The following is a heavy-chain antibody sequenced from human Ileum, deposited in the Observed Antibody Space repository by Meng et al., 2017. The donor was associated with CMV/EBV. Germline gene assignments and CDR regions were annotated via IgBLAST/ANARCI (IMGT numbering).Heavy chain of an antibody. CDR1: GGSISSSSYY. Sequence: SETLSLTCTVSGGSISSSSYYWGWIRQPPGKGLEWIGSIYYSGSTDYNPSLKSRVTISVDTSKNQFSLKLSSVTAADTAVYYCARGSWELIYAPIWGQGTMVTVSS. V-gene: IGHV4-39*07. CDR3: ARGSWELIYAPI. J-gene: IGHJ3*02. CDR2: IYYSGST. D-gene: IGHD1-26*01.